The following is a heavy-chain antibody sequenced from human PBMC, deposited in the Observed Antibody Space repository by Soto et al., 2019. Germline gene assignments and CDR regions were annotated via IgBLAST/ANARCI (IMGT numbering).Heavy chain of an antibody. CDR1: GGTFSSYA. CDR3: ARDRGPSSVYSPYWFDP. V-gene: IGHV1-69*12. Sequence: QVQLVQSGAEVKKPGSSVKVSCKASGGTFSSYAITWVRQAPGQGLEWMGGIIPIFGTANYAQKFQGRVTITADESTSTASMEMSSLRSEDTAVYYCARDRGPSSVYSPYWFDPWGQGTLVTVSS. CDR2: IIPIFGTA. J-gene: IGHJ5*02. D-gene: IGHD3-22*01.